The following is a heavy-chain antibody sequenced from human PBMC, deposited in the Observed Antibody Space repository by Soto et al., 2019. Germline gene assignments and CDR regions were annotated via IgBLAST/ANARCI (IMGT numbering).Heavy chain of an antibody. V-gene: IGHV1-18*01. CDR1: GYTFTSYG. CDR2: ISAYNGNT. Sequence: QVQLVQSGAEVKKPGASVKVSCKASGYTFTSYGISWVRQAPGQGLEWMGWISAYNGNTNYAQKLQGRVTMTTDTSTSTAYMGLRSLRSDDTAVYYCARWGMITFGGVICRSFDYWGQGTLVTVSS. D-gene: IGHD3-16*01. J-gene: IGHJ4*02. CDR3: ARWGMITFGGVICRSFDY.